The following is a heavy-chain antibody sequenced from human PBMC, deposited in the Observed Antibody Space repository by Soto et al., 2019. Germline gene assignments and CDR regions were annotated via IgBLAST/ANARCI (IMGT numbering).Heavy chain of an antibody. D-gene: IGHD1-1*01. J-gene: IGHJ3*02. V-gene: IGHV3-23*01. CDR1: GFTFSSYA. Sequence: LRLSCAASGFTFSSYAMSWVRQAPGKGLEWVSAISGSGVSTYYADSVKGRFTISRDNAKNSLYLQMNSLRAEDTAVYYCARDPTVPLERRRTYAFDIWGQGTMVTVS. CDR3: ARDPTVPLERRRTYAFDI. CDR2: ISGSGVST.